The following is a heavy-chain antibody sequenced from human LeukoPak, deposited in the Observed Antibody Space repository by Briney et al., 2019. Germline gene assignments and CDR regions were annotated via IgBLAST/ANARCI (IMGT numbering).Heavy chain of an antibody. D-gene: IGHD6-19*01. V-gene: IGHV4-34*01. Sequence: SETLSLTCAVYGGSFSGYYWSWIRPPPGNGLEWIGEINHSGSTNYNPSLKSRVTISVDTSKNQFSLKLSSVTAADTAVYYCASTYSSGWYLWGQGTLVTVSS. CDR2: INHSGST. CDR3: ASTYSSGWYL. J-gene: IGHJ4*02. CDR1: GGSFSGYY.